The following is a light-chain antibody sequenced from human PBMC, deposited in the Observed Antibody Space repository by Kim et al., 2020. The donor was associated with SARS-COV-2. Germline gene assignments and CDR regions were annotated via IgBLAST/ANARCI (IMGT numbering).Light chain of an antibody. CDR1: SLRRYY. CDR2: GKN. CDR3: NSRDSSGNHPV. V-gene: IGLV3-19*01. J-gene: IGLJ1*01. Sequence: SSELTQDPAVSVALGQTVRITCQGDSLRRYYASWYQQKPRQAPVLVIYGKNNRPSGTPDRFSGSSSGNTASLTITGAQAEDEADYYCNSRDSSGNHPVFG.